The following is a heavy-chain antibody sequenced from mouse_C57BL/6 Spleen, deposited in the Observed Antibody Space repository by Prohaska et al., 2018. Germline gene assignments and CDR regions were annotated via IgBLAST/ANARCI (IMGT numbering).Heavy chain of an antibody. CDR1: GFSFNTYA. V-gene: IGHV10-1*01. Sequence: EVQLVESGGGLVQPKGSLKLSCAASGFSFNTYAMNWVRQAPGKGLEWVARIRSKSNNYATYYADSVKDRFTISRDDSESMLYLQMNNLKTEDTAMYYCVRQYGNYRGYAMDYWGQGTSVTVSS. J-gene: IGHJ4*01. CDR2: IRSKSNNYAT. D-gene: IGHD2-1*01. CDR3: VRQYGNYRGYAMDY.